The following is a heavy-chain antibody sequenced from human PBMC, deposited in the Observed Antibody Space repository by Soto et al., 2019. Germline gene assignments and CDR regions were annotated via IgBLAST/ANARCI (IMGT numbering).Heavy chain of an antibody. D-gene: IGHD1-1*01. CDR1: GYTFTGYY. J-gene: IGHJ6*02. Sequence: ASVKVSCKASGYTFTGYYMHWVRQAPGQGLEWMGWINTNSGDTIYAQKFQGRVTITADESTTTAYMELSSLTSEDTAVYYCATGSFTSTGGRIGYHYNAMDVWGQGTTVTVSS. CDR2: INTNSGDT. CDR3: ATGSFTSTGGRIGYHYNAMDV. V-gene: IGHV1-2*02.